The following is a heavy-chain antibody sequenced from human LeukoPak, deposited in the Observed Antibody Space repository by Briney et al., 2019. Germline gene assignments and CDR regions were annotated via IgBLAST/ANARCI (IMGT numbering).Heavy chain of an antibody. D-gene: IGHD3-10*01. CDR3: ARVRKLRTRGVMDPLDY. Sequence: GGSLTLSCAASGFTFNYYWLTWVRQAPGKGLEWVGNIQQYESEKYYVDSVKGRFIISRDNAKNSLYPQMNSLRAEDTAVYYCARVRKLRTRGVMDPLDYWGQGTLVTVSS. J-gene: IGHJ4*02. CDR1: GFTFNYYW. CDR2: IQQYESEK. V-gene: IGHV3-7*01.